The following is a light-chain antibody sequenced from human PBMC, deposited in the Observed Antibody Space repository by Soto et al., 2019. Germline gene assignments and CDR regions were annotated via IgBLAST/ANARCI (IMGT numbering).Light chain of an antibody. Sequence: VLKHSPGTVSFSEWQGSTLSCRSSQTVRNNYLAWYQQKPGQAPRLLIYDASSRATGIPDRFSGGGSGTDFTLTISRLEPEDFAVYYCQQFSSYPLTFGGGTKV. CDR1: QTVRNNY. V-gene: IGKV3-20*01. CDR2: DAS. J-gene: IGKJ4*01. CDR3: QQFSSYPLT.